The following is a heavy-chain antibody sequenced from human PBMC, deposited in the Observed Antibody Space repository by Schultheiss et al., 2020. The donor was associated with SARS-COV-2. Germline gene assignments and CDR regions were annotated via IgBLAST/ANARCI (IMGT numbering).Heavy chain of an antibody. CDR3: ARDPSSGSYCFDY. J-gene: IGHJ4*02. Sequence: GGSLRLSCAASGFTVSSYAMHWVRQAPGKGLEWVAVISYDGNNKYYAESVKGRFTISRDNSKNTLYLQMNSLRGEDTAVYYCARDPSSGSYCFDYWGQGILVTVSS. V-gene: IGHV3-30*04. CDR1: GFTVSSYA. CDR2: ISYDGNNK. D-gene: IGHD6-19*01.